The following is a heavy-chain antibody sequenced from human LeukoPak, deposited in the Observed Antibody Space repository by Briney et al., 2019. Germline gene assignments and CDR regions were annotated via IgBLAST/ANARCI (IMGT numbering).Heavy chain of an antibody. D-gene: IGHD6-19*01. V-gene: IGHV4-34*01. CDR2: INHSGST. CDR3: ARGDVMAGSNYYFYYMDV. Sequence: SETLSLTCAVYGGSFSGYFWSWIRQPPGKGLEWIGEINHSGSTNYDPSLKSRVTISVETSKNQFSLRLSSVTAADTAVYYCARGDVMAGSNYYFYYMDVWGKGTTVTVSS. CDR1: GGSFSGYF. J-gene: IGHJ6*03.